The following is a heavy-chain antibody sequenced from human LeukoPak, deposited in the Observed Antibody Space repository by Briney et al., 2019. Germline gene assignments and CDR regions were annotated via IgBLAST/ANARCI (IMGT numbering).Heavy chain of an antibody. CDR3: AKDPPRGSYFDL. D-gene: IGHD3-10*01. CDR2: VSYSGST. J-gene: IGHJ2*01. V-gene: IGHV4-59*01. Sequence: PSETLSLTCTVSGGSISPYYWNWIRQPPGKGLEWIGYVSYSGSTNYNPSLESRVTMSIHTSKNQFSLKLNSVTAADTAVYYCAKDPPRGSYFDLWGRGTLVTVSS. CDR1: GGSISPYY.